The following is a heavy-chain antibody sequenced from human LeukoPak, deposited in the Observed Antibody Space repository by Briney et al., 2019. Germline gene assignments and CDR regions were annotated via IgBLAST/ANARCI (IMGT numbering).Heavy chain of an antibody. J-gene: IGHJ3*02. CDR3: AKEGSDSSGYYNAFDI. CDR2: ISGGGGST. V-gene: IGHV3-23*01. D-gene: IGHD3-22*01. CDR1: GFTFSSYA. Sequence: GGSLRLSCAASGFTFSSYAMSWVRQAPGKGLEWVSAISGGGGSTYYADSVKGRFTISRDNSKNTLYLQMNSLRAEDTAVYYCAKEGSDSSGYYNAFDIWGQGTMVTVSS.